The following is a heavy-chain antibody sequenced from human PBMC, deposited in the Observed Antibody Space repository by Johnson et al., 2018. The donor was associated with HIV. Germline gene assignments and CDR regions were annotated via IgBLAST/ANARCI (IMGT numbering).Heavy chain of an antibody. Sequence: VQLVESGGGVVQPGRSLRLSCAASGFTFSSYGMTWVRQVPGKGLEWVSSINWNGGSTGYADSVKGRFTISRDNAKNSLYLQMNSLRAEDTAVYYCASALLYKPDDAFDIWGQGTMVTVSS. V-gene: IGHV3-20*04. J-gene: IGHJ3*02. CDR3: ASALLYKPDDAFDI. CDR1: GFTFSSYG. D-gene: IGHD1-14*01. CDR2: INWNGGST.